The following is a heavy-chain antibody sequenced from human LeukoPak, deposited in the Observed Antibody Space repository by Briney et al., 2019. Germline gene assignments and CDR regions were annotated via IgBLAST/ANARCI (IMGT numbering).Heavy chain of an antibody. J-gene: IGHJ4*02. CDR2: ISSSGSTI. CDR3: ARGHYDSSGSPFDY. V-gene: IGHV3-48*03. CDR1: GFTFSSYE. Sequence: GGSLRLSCAASGFTFSSYEMNWVRQAPGKGLEWVSYISSSGSTIYYADSVKGRFTISRDNAKNSLHLQMNSLRAEDTAVYYCARGHYDSSGSPFDYWGQGTLVTVSS. D-gene: IGHD3-22*01.